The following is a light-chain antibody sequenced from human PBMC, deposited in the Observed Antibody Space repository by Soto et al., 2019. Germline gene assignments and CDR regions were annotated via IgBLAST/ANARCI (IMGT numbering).Light chain of an antibody. Sequence: EIVMTQSPPTLSVSPGERATLSCRASQSVGSAFGWYQQKHGQAPSLVIYHIFSRATGVPTRISGSGCGTEFTLHISILKSEDLAVYYCQQYNRQPITFGGGTKMDIK. CDR2: HIF. CDR3: QQYNRQPIT. CDR1: QSVGSA. J-gene: IGKJ4*01. V-gene: IGKV3D-15*01.